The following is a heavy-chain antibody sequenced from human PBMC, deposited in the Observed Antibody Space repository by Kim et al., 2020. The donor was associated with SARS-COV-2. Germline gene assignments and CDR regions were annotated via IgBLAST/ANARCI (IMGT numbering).Heavy chain of an antibody. CDR3: TRVNPISGGWYDAFDI. CDR1: GFTFSGST. V-gene: IGHV3-73*01. D-gene: IGHD6-19*01. CDR2: IRSKANSYAT. J-gene: IGHJ3*02. Sequence: GGSLRLSCAASGFTFSGSTMHWVRQASGKGLEWVGRIRSKANSYATAYAASVKGRFTISRDDSQNTAYLKMNSLKTEDTAVYYCTRVNPISGGWYDAFDIWGQGTMVTVSS.